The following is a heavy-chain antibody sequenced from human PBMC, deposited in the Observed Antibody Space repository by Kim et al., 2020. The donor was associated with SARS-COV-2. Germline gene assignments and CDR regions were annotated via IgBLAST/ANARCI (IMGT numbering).Heavy chain of an antibody. V-gene: IGHV4-59*13. CDR3: ARERGFMRAFDY. J-gene: IGHJ4*02. CDR2: IYYSGST. CDR1: GGSISSYY. Sequence: SETLSLTCTVSGGSISSYYWSWIRQPPGKGLEWIGYIYYSGSTNYNPSLKSRVTISVDTSKNQFSLKLSSVTAADTAVYYCARERGFMRAFDYWGQGTLVTVSS. D-gene: IGHD3-16*01.